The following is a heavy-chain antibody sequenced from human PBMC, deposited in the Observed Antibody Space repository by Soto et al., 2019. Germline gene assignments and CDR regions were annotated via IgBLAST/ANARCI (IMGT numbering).Heavy chain of an antibody. J-gene: IGHJ4*02. V-gene: IGHV3-23*01. D-gene: IGHD6-13*01. CDR3: AKESWYFNLDY. CDR1: GFTFSSYA. Sequence: GGSLRLSCAASGFTFSSYAMSWVRQAPGKGLEWVSAISGSGGSTYYAVSVKGRLTISRDNSKNTLYLQMNSQRTEDTAVYYCAKESWYFNLDYWGQGTLVTVSS. CDR2: ISGSGGST.